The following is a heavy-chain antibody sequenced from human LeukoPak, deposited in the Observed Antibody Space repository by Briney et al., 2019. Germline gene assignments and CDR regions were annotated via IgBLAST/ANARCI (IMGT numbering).Heavy chain of an antibody. CDR1: GGSISSYY. J-gene: IGHJ4*02. V-gene: IGHV4-59*01. CDR2: IYYSGST. D-gene: IGHD3-9*01. CDR3: ARGGYFDWSNFDY. Sequence: SETLSLTCTVSGGSISSYYWSWIRQPPGKGLEWIGYIYYSGSTNYNPSLKSRVTISVDTSKNRFSLKLSSVTAADTAVYYCARGGYFDWSNFDYWGQGTLVTVSS.